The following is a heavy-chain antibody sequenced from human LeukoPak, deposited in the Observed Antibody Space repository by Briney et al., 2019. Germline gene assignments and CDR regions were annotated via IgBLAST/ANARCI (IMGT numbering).Heavy chain of an antibody. V-gene: IGHV3-53*04. D-gene: IGHD2-2*01. CDR3: ARLKYQLIFDY. J-gene: IGHJ4*02. CDR1: GFTVSSNY. CDR2: IYSGGRT. Sequence: PGGSLRLSCAASGFTVSSNYISWVRQVPGKGLEWVSVIYSGGRTYYGDSVEGRFTISRHSSKNTVYLQMNSLRVKDTAVYYCARLKYQLIFDYWGQGTLVTVSS.